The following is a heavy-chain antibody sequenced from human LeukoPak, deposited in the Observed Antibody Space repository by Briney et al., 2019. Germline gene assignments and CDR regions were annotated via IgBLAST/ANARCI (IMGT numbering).Heavy chain of an antibody. CDR1: GFTFSSYA. CDR2: ISYDGSNK. D-gene: IGHD2-15*01. CDR3: ARDRGYCSGGSCYSLDYYYYGMDV. V-gene: IGHV3-30-3*01. J-gene: IGHJ6*02. Sequence: GGSLRLSCAASGFTFSSYAMHWVRQAPGKGLEWVAVISYDGSNKYYADSVKGRFTISRDNSKNTLYLQMNSLRAEDTAVYCCARDRGYCSGGSCYSLDYYYYGMDVWGQGTTVTVSS.